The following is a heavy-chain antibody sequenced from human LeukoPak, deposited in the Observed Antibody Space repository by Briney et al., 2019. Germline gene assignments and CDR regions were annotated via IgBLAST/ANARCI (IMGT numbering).Heavy chain of an antibody. V-gene: IGHV4-61*02. CDR3: ARHTAHQNANGAFDV. CDR2: IYTSGST. CDR1: GGSISSGSYY. Sequence: SETLSLTCTVSGGSISSGSYYWSWIRQPAGKGLEWIGRIYTSGSTNYNPSLKSRVTKSLDTSKNQFSLKLSSVPAADTAVYYCARHTAHQNANGAFDVWGQGTLVTVSA. J-gene: IGHJ3*01.